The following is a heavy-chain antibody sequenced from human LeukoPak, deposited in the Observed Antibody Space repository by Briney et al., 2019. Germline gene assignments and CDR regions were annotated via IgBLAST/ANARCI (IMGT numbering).Heavy chain of an antibody. D-gene: IGHD2-15*01. J-gene: IGHJ5*02. CDR1: GFTFSNYF. CDR2: INSDGTTT. CDR3: ARRVDATRWFDP. V-gene: IGHV3-74*03. Sequence: GGSLRLSCAASGFTFSNYFMPWVRQAPGKGLVWVSRINSDGTTTMYADSVKGRFTISRDNAKNTLYLQMNSLRDEDTAVYYCARRVDATRWFDPWGQGTLVAVSS.